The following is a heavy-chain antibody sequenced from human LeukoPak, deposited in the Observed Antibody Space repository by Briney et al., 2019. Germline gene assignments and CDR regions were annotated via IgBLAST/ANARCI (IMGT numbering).Heavy chain of an antibody. CDR1: GFTFSSYG. V-gene: IGHV3-23*01. D-gene: IGHD6-19*01. J-gene: IGHJ4*02. Sequence: GGTLRLSCAGSGFTFSSYGMSWVRQAPGKGLEWVSAISGSGGSTYYADSVKGRFTISRDNSKNTLYLQMNSLRAEDTAVYYCAKVLAVAGGFDYWGQGTLVTVSS. CDR2: ISGSGGST. CDR3: AKVLAVAGGFDY.